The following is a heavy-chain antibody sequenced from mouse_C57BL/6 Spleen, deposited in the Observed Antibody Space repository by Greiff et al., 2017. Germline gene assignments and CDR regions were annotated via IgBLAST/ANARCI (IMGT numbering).Heavy chain of an antibody. CDR3: ARSGEGDGSFAY. CDR2: IYPGDGDT. V-gene: IGHV1-82*01. J-gene: IGHJ3*01. Sequence: VQLQQSGPELVKPGASVKISCKASGYAFSSSWMNWVKQRPGKGLEWIGRIYPGDGDTNYNGKFKGKATLTADKSSSTDYMQLSSLTSEDSAVYFCARSGEGDGSFAYWGQGTLVTVAA. D-gene: IGHD2-3*01. CDR1: GYAFSSSW.